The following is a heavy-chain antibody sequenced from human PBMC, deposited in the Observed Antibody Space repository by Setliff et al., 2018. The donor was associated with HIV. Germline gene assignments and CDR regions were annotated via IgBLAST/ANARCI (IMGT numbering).Heavy chain of an antibody. CDR1: GGSFSGYY. V-gene: IGHV4-34*01. J-gene: IGHJ6*03. Sequence: PSETLSLTCAVYGGSFSGYYWSWIRQPPGKGLEWIGEINHSGSTNYNPSLKSRVTISVDTSKNQFSLKLSSVTAADTAVYYCARERQDDSRGYAYYYYMDVWGKGTTVTVSS. CDR2: INHSGST. CDR3: ARERQDDSRGYAYYYYMDV. D-gene: IGHD3-22*01.